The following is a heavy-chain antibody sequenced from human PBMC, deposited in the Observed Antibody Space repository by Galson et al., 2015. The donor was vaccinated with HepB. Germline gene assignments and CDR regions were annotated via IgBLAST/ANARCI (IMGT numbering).Heavy chain of an antibody. CDR1: EYNFSSHW. CDR2: IYPRDSDT. Sequence: QSGAEVKKPGESLKISCKGSEYNFSSHWIAWVRQMPGKGLEWMGFIYPRDSDTRYSPSFQGQVTLSADKTINTAYLRWSSLKASDTAMYYCARARIYYMGAGPGAFDIWGQGTMVTVSS. J-gene: IGHJ3*02. CDR3: ARARIYYMGAGPGAFDI. D-gene: IGHD1-26*01. V-gene: IGHV5-51*03.